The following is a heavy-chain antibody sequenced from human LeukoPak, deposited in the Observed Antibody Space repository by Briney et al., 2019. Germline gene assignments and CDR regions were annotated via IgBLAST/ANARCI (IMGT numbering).Heavy chain of an antibody. V-gene: IGHV3-74*01. Sequence: GGSLRLSCAASGFTFSSYWMHRVRQAPGKGPVWVSRINNDGSGTTYADSVKGRFTISRDDAKNTLYLQMNSLRVEDTAVYYCVRGGESTWSWGQGTLVTVSS. CDR1: GFTFSSYW. CDR3: VRGGESTWS. J-gene: IGHJ5*02. CDR2: INNDGSGT. D-gene: IGHD2-15*01.